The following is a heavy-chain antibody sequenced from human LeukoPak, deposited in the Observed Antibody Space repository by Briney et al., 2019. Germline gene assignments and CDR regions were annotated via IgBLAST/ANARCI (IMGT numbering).Heavy chain of an antibody. Sequence: PGGSLRPSCAASGFTFSSYAMSWVRQAPGKGLEWVSTISGSGGSTYYADSVKGRFTISRDNSKNTLYLQMNSLRAEDTAVYYCAKRYSSSWYYFDYWGQGTLVTVSS. CDR3: AKRYSSSWYYFDY. J-gene: IGHJ4*02. CDR2: ISGSGGST. D-gene: IGHD6-13*01. V-gene: IGHV3-23*01. CDR1: GFTFSSYA.